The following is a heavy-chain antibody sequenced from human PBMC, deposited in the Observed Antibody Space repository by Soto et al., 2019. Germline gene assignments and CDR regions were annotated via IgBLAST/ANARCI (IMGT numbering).Heavy chain of an antibody. D-gene: IGHD1-26*01. CDR2: IYYSGTT. Sequence: PSVILSVNCANIVYSIARVNWWSQIWESPGKGLEWIGYIYYSGTTYYNPSLKSRVTMSVDTSKNQFSLKLTSVTAVDTAVYYCARREIQGPIDYWGQVTLVTV. CDR1: VYSIARVNW. J-gene: IGHJ4*02. V-gene: IGHV4-28*01. CDR3: ARREIQGPIDY.